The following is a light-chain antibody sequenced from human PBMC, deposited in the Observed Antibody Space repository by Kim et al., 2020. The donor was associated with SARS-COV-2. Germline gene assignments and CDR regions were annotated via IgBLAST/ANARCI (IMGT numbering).Light chain of an antibody. CDR1: QGVGSSY. CDR2: GAS. J-gene: IGKJ2*01. Sequence: EIVLTQSPDTLSLSPGERATLFCRASQGVGSSYLAWYQHKRGQPPRLLIYGASTRASDIPERFSGSGSGADFTLTISKLEPEDFAVYYCQRFGSSPPYTFGQGTKLEI. V-gene: IGKV3-20*01. CDR3: QRFGSSPPYT.